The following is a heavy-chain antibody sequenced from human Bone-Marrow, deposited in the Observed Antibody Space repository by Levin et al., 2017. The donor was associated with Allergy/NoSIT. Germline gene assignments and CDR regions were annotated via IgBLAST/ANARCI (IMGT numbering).Heavy chain of an antibody. D-gene: IGHD1-1*01. V-gene: IGHV3-23*01. CDR2: ISGSGGTT. CDR3: AKDQVGWNDVRGLDP. Sequence: PGESLKISCTASGFTFSSYAMSWVRQAPGKGLEWVSFISGSGGTTDYADSVRGRFTISRDNSNGTLYLQMNSLRAEDTAAYYCAKDQVGWNDVRGLDPWGQGTLVTVSS. CDR1: GFTFSSYA. J-gene: IGHJ5*02.